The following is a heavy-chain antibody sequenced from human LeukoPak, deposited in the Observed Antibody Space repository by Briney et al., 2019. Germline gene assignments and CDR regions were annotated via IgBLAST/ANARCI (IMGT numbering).Heavy chain of an antibody. J-gene: IGHJ6*03. V-gene: IGHV4-38-2*02. CDR1: GYSISSGYY. Sequence: SETLSLTCTVSGYSISSGYYWGWIRQPPGKGLEWIGSIYHSGSTYYNPSLKSRVTISVDTSKNQFSLKLSSVTAADTAVYYCARLRDYYYMDVWGKGTTVTVSS. CDR3: ARLRDYYYMDV. CDR2: IYHSGST.